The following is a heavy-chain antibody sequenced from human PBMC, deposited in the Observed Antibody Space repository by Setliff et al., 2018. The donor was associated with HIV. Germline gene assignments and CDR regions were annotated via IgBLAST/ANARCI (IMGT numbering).Heavy chain of an antibody. D-gene: IGHD6-6*01. CDR1: GGSFSNYG. Sequence: ASVKVSCKASGGSFSNYGISWVRQAPGQGPEWVGRIIPIFGTENYAQKFQGRVTITADKSTTTAYMDLNRLTSDDTAMYYCARGHSSSTNWFFDLWGRGTLVTVSS. V-gene: IGHV1-69*06. CDR3: ARGHSSSTNWFFDL. J-gene: IGHJ2*01. CDR2: IIPIFGTE.